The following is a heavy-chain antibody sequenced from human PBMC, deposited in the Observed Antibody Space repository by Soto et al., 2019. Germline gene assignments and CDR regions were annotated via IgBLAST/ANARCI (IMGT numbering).Heavy chain of an antibody. CDR2: ISYDGSNK. CDR1: GFTFSSYG. V-gene: IGHV3-30*18. J-gene: IGHJ4*02. Sequence: GGSLRLSCAASGFTFSSYGMHWVRQAPGKGLEWVAVISYDGSNKYYADSVKGRFTISRDNSKNTLYLQMNSLRAEDTAVYYCAKEIPAAITGYWGQGTLVTVSS. CDR3: AKEIPAAITGY. D-gene: IGHD2-2*01.